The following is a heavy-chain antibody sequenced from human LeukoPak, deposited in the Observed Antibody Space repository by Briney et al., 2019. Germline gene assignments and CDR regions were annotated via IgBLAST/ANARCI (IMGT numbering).Heavy chain of an antibody. CDR3: ARDKAVADSGWAFDI. J-gene: IGHJ3*02. V-gene: IGHV1-18*01. Sequence: GASVTLSCKASDYTFTSYGISWVRQAPGQGLEWMGWISGYNGNTNHAQKLQGRVTMTTDTSTSTAYMELRSLRSDDTAVYYCARDKAVADSGWAFDIWGQGTMVTVSS. D-gene: IGHD6-19*01. CDR2: ISGYNGNT. CDR1: DYTFTSYG.